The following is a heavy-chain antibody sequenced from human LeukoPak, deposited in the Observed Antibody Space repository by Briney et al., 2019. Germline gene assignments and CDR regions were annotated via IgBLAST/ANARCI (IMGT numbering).Heavy chain of an antibody. CDR3: ARDTRAAAGSWVDAFDI. CDR2: ISSSSRTI. CDR1: GFTFSNYR. Sequence: GGSLRLSCAASGFTFSNYRMNWVRQAPGKGLEWISYISSSSRTIYYADSVKGRLTISRDNAKNSLYLQMNSLRAEDTAVYYCARDTRAAAGSWVDAFDIWGQGTMVTVSS. V-gene: IGHV3-48*01. D-gene: IGHD6-13*01. J-gene: IGHJ3*02.